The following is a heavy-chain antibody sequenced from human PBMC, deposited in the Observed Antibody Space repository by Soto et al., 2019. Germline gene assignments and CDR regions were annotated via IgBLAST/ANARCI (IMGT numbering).Heavy chain of an antibody. CDR2: INPNSGDA. CDR1: GYTFTGYY. V-gene: IGHV1-2*02. J-gene: IGHJ4*02. D-gene: IGHD6-6*01. Sequence: ASLKVSCKTSGYTFTGYYIHWVRQAPGQGLEWMGWINPNSGDAKYAQKFQGRVTMTRDPSTAYMQLSTLSSDDTAVYYCARSLSTIGVRPDYWGQVTLVTVSS. CDR3: ARSLSTIGVRPDY.